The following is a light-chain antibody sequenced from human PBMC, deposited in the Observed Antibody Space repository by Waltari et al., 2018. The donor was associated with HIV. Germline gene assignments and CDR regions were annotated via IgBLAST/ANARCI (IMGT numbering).Light chain of an antibody. Sequence: QSVLTQPPSVSGAPGQRVTISCTGSSSNIGAGYDVHWYQQLPGTAPKLLIYGNPNRPSGVPDRVSGSKSGTSASLAINGLQGEDEADYYCQSYDSSLSGVVFGGGTKLTVL. V-gene: IGLV1-40*01. CDR3: QSYDSSLSGVV. J-gene: IGLJ2*01. CDR2: GNP. CDR1: SSNIGAGYD.